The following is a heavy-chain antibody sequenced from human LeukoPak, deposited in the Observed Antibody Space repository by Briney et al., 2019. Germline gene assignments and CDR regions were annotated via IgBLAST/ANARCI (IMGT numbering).Heavy chain of an antibody. Sequence: ASVKVSCKASGYTFTSYGISWVRQAPGQGLEWMGWISAYNGNTNYAQKLQGRVTMTTDTSTSTAYMELRSLRPDDTAVYYCARNELAVVTPSSNWFDPWGQGTLVTVSS. V-gene: IGHV1-18*01. J-gene: IGHJ5*02. CDR1: GYTFTSYG. CDR2: ISAYNGNT. CDR3: ARNELAVVTPSSNWFDP. D-gene: IGHD3-22*01.